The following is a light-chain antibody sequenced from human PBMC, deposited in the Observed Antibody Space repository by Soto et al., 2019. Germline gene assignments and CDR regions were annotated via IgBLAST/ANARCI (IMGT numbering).Light chain of an antibody. CDR1: SSDVGNYDY. CDR3: SSSSPRSTYV. CDR2: AVS. J-gene: IGLJ1*01. V-gene: IGLV2-14*03. Sequence: QSALTQPASVSGSPGQSITISCTGTSSDVGNYDYVSWYQQYPGKAPKLMIYAVSRRPSGVSNRFSGSKSGNTASLTISGLQAEDEAYYYCSSSSPRSTYVFGTGTKLTVL.